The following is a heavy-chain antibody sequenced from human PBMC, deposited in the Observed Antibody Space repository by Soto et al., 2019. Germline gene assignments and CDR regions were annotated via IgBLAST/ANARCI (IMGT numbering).Heavy chain of an antibody. CDR2: INHSGST. Sequence: SETLSLTCAVYGGSFSGYYWSWIRQPPGKGLEWIGEINHSGSTNYNPSLKCRVTISVDTSKNQFSLKLSSVTAADTAVYYCARRSLTIFGVVTNWFDPWGQGTLVTVSS. D-gene: IGHD3-3*01. J-gene: IGHJ5*02. V-gene: IGHV4-34*01. CDR3: ARRSLTIFGVVTNWFDP. CDR1: GGSFSGYY.